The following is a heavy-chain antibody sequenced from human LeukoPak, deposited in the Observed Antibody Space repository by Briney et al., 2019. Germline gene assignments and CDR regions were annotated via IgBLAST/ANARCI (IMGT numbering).Heavy chain of an antibody. CDR2: VYNSGIT. Sequence: SETLSLTCTVSGSSISSGDYYWSWIRQSPGKGLEWIGYVYNSGITYYNPSLKSRVTISVDTSRNQFSLKMTSVTAADTAVYYCARSSGSGSLDGMDVWGQGTTVTVSS. CDR3: ARSSGSGSLDGMDV. J-gene: IGHJ6*02. D-gene: IGHD3-10*01. CDR1: GSSISSGDYY. V-gene: IGHV4-61*08.